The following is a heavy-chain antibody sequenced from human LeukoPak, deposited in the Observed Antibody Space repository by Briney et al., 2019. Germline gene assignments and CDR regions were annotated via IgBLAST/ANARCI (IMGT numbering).Heavy chain of an antibody. CDR3: AKDHSPIVVASLDY. Sequence: PGGSLRLSCAASGFTFSSYGMRWVRQAPGKGLEWVAVISYDGSNKYYADSVKGRFTISRDNSKNTLYLQMNSLRAEDTAVYYCAKDHSPIVVASLDYWGQGTLVTVSS. J-gene: IGHJ4*02. V-gene: IGHV3-30*18. CDR2: ISYDGSNK. CDR1: GFTFSSYG. D-gene: IGHD3-22*01.